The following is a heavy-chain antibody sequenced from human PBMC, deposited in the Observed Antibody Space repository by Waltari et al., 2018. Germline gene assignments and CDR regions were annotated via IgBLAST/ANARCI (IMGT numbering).Heavy chain of an antibody. D-gene: IGHD3-22*01. J-gene: IGHJ5*01. Sequence: QVQLQESGPGLVKPSETLSLPCTVSGGSVSTYYWSWIRQPPGKGLEWIGFFYHSGRRDDHPCLKSRVTMSVDTYKNQLSLKLSSVTAADTAVFYCARQAADSSGYFYGFDSWGQGTLVTVSS. CDR1: GGSVSTYY. CDR3: ARQAADSSGYFYGFDS. V-gene: IGHV4-59*08. CDR2: FYHSGRR.